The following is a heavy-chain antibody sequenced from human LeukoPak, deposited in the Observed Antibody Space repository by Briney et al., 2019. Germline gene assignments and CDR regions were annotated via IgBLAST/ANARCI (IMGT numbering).Heavy chain of an antibody. CDR2: ISSNGGST. D-gene: IGHD3-10*01. J-gene: IGHJ6*03. CDR3: ARDKGSGSYSRYYMDV. CDR1: GFNFGSYS. V-gene: IGHV3-64*01. Sequence: PGGSLRLSCTASGFNFGSYSMHWVRQAPGKGLEFVSAISSNGGSTFYANSVEGRFTISRDTSKNTLYLQMGSLRAEDMAVYHCARDKGSGSYSRYYMDVWGKGTTVTVSS.